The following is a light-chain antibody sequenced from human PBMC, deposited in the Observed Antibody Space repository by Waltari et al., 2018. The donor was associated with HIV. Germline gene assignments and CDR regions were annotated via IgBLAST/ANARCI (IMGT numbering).Light chain of an antibody. V-gene: IGLV1-40*01. CDR2: ANN. J-gene: IGLJ2*01. Sequence: QSVLTQPPSVSGAPGQRVTISCTGSSANLGAGYDVPWYQQLPGTAPKRLIYANNNRPSGVPDRFSGSKSGTSASLAITGLQAEDEADYYCQSYDRSLSGRVFGGGTKLTVL. CDR3: QSYDRSLSGRV. CDR1: SANLGAGYD.